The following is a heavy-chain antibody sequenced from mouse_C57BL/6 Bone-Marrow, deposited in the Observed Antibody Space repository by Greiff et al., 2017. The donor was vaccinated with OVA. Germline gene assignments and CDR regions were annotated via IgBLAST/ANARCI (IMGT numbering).Heavy chain of an antibody. CDR3: AREDYYGSSGGFAY. CDR2: IDPSDSYT. Sequence: QVQLQQPGAELVMPGASVKLSCKASGYTFTSYWMHWVKQRPGQGLEWIGEIDPSDSYTNYNQKFKGKSTLTVDKSSSTAYMQLSSLTSEDSAVYYCAREDYYGSSGGFAYWGQGTLVTVSA. CDR1: GYTFTSYW. V-gene: IGHV1-69*01. D-gene: IGHD1-1*01. J-gene: IGHJ3*01.